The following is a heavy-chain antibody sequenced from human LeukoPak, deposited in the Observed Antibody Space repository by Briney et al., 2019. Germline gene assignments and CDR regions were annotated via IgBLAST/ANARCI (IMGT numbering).Heavy chain of an antibody. CDR2: ISYDGSNK. Sequence: GGSLRLSCAASGFMFSSNWMSWVRLAPGKGLEWVAVISYDGSNKYYADSMKGRFTISRDNSKNTLYLQMNSLRAEDTAVYYCARDRSDSGWYLDYWGQGTLVTVSS. J-gene: IGHJ4*02. V-gene: IGHV3-30-3*01. CDR1: GFMFSSNW. D-gene: IGHD6-19*01. CDR3: ARDRSDSGWYLDY.